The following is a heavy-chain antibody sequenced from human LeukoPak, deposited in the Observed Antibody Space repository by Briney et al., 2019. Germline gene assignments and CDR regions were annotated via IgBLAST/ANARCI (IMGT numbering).Heavy chain of an antibody. J-gene: IGHJ6*02. CDR1: GYTVSIYD. CDR2: MNPNIGNT. D-gene: IGHD3-22*01. Sequence: SVNVSCKLSGYTVSIYDINWVRQATGHWREWMGWMNPNIGNTGYAHKFQGRVTMTRNTSISTAYMELSSLRSEDTAVYYCARGLPGYYDSSGNAYGMDVWGQGTTITVSS. CDR3: ARGLPGYYDSSGNAYGMDV. V-gene: IGHV1-8*01.